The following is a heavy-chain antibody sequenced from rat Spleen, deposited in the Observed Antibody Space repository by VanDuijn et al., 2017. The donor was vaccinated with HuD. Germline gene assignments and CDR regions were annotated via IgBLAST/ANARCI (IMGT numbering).Heavy chain of an antibody. Sequence: EVQLVESGGGLVQPGRSLKLSCEVSGFTLSDYNMAWVRQAPRKGLEWVATIIYDGGRTYYRDSVKGRFTISRDNAKNTLYLQMDSLRSEDTATYYCASHWGRAYFDYWGQGVMVTVSS. J-gene: IGHJ2*01. V-gene: IGHV5S10*01. D-gene: IGHD5-1*01. CDR1: GFTLSDYN. CDR2: IIYDGGRT. CDR3: ASHWGRAYFDY.